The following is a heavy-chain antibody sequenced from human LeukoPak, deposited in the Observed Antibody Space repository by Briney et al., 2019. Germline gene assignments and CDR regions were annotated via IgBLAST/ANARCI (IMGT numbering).Heavy chain of an antibody. CDR2: INHSGST. CDR1: GGSFSGYY. J-gene: IGHJ3*01. D-gene: IGHD1-1*01. Sequence: SETLSLTCAVYGGSFSGYYWSWIRQPPGKGLEWIGEINHSGSTNYNPSLKSRVTISVDTSKNQFSLKLSSVTAADTAVYYCARYTAYTTRAFHVWGQGTMVTVSS. V-gene: IGHV4-34*01. CDR3: ARYTAYTTRAFHV.